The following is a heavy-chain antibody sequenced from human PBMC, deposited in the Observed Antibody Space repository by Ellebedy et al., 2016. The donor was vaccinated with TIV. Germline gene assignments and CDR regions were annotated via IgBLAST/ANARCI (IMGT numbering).Heavy chain of an antibody. CDR3: ARSAYRYYDSDYYFDY. D-gene: IGHD3-10*01. CDR1: GGTFSSYA. V-gene: IGHV1-69*13. CDR2: SIPLFGTT. J-gene: IGHJ4*02. Sequence: AASVKVSCKASGGTFSSYAISWVRQAPGHGLEWMGGSIPLFGTTNYAQTFQGRVTITADESTSTAYMELSSLRSGDTAVYYCARSAYRYYDSDYYFDYWGQGTLVSVSS.